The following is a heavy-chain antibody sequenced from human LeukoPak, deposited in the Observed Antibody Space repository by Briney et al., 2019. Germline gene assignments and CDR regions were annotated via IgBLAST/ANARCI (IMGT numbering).Heavy chain of an antibody. V-gene: IGHV5-51*01. Sequence: GASLQISCKGSGYRFTTYWIGWVRQMPGKGLEWMGIIYPRDSDTTYSPSFQGQVTISADKSISTAYLQWSSLKASDTAMYFCARHAGGYCSSTGCFIDYWGQGTLVTVSS. CDR3: ARHAGGYCSSTGCFIDY. CDR1: GYRFTTYW. CDR2: IYPRDSDT. D-gene: IGHD2-2*01. J-gene: IGHJ4*02.